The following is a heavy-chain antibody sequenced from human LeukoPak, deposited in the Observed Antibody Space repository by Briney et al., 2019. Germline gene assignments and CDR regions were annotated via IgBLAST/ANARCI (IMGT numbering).Heavy chain of an antibody. CDR1: GFTFSSYW. CDR2: INSDGSST. D-gene: IGHD1-26*01. V-gene: IGHV3-74*01. Sequence: PGGSLRLSCAASGFTFSSYWMHWFRQAPGKGLVWVSRINSDGSSTSYADSVKGRFSISRDNAKNTLYLQMNSLRAEDTAVYYCARDGVAIVGASKYNWFDPWGQGTLVTVSS. CDR3: ARDGVAIVGASKYNWFDP. J-gene: IGHJ5*02.